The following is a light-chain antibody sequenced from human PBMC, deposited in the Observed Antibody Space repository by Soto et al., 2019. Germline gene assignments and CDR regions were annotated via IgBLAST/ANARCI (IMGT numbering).Light chain of an antibody. CDR3: AAWDNSLNGRV. Sequence: QSVLTQPASVSGSPGQSITISCTGTSSDVGGYNYVSWYQQHPGKAPKLMIYEVSNRPSGVSNRFSGSKSGNTASLTISGLQAEDEADYYCAAWDNSLNGRVFGGGTKLTVL. J-gene: IGLJ3*02. CDR1: SSDVGGYNY. V-gene: IGLV2-14*01. CDR2: EVS.